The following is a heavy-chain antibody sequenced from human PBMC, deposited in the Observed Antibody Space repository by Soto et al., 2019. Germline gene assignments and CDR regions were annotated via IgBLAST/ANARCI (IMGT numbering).Heavy chain of an antibody. J-gene: IGHJ5*02. CDR1: GGSISSGGYY. CDR3: ARASSTSPNWFDP. Sequence: SETLSLTCTVSGGSISSGGYYWSWIRQHPGKGLEWIGYIYYSGSTYYNPSLKSRVTISVDTSKNQFSLKLSSVTAADTAVYYCARASSTSPNWFDPWDQGTLVTVSS. V-gene: IGHV4-31*03. D-gene: IGHD2-2*01. CDR2: IYYSGST.